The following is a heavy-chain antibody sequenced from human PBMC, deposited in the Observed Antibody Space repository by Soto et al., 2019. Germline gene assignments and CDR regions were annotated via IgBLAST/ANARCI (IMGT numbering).Heavy chain of an antibody. CDR3: GRVNGMACSFDP. J-gene: IGHJ5*02. V-gene: IGHV3-48*02. D-gene: IGHD2-8*01. Sequence: GSLTPAXAASGVTVSSYSMDCVRQAPGTGLELVSYISFSSSTIFYAESERGRFTSSRDNAKNSLYLQMNPLSDEDTVVYYCGRVNGMACSFDPWGQGTLVTVSS. CDR2: ISFSSSTI. CDR1: GVTVSSYS.